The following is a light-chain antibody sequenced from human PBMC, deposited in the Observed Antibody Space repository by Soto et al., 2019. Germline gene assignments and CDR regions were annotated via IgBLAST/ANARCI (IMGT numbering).Light chain of an antibody. Sequence: EIVLTQSPGTLSLSPGERATLSCRASRSVPNDYDPWYQQKPGQPPRLLVFRASNRATGIPDRFSGSGSGTDFLLTISGREPAGSGSYLCHQHGGTPETFGLGTKVDIK. CDR1: RSVPNDY. V-gene: IGKV3-20*01. J-gene: IGKJ1*01. CDR3: HQHGGTPET. CDR2: RAS.